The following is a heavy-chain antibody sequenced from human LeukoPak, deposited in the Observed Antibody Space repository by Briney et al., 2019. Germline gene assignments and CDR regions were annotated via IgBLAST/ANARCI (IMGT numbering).Heavy chain of an antibody. J-gene: IGHJ4*02. V-gene: IGHV3-33*01. Sequence: PGRSLRLSCAASGFTFSGYGMHWVRQAPGKGLEWVAFIWYDGSNKYYADSVKGRSTISRDNSKNTLYLQMDSLRVEDTAVYYCARDMSRDRDCWGQGTLVTVSA. CDR1: GFTFSGYG. CDR3: ARDMSRDRDC. CDR2: IWYDGSNK. D-gene: IGHD3-10*02.